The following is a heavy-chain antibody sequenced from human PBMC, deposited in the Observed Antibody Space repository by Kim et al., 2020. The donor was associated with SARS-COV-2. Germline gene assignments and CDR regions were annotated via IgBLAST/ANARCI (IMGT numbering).Heavy chain of an antibody. CDR3: ARGKMGGDYYYGMDV. CDR1: GYTFTGYY. Sequence: ASVKVSCKASGYTFTGYYMHWVRQAPGQGLEWMGRINPNSGGTNYAQKFQGRVTMTRDTSISTAYMELSRLRSDDTAVYYCARGKMGGDYYYGMDVWGQGTTVTVSS. V-gene: IGHV1-2*06. CDR2: INPNSGGT. J-gene: IGHJ6*02. D-gene: IGHD3-16*01.